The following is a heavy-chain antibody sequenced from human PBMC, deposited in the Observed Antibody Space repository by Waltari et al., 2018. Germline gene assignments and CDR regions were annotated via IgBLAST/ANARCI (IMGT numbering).Heavy chain of an antibody. J-gene: IGHJ4*02. D-gene: IGHD3-16*01. V-gene: IGHV1-2*06. CDR3: ARREHFGDSLDY. CDR2: INPNTGDT. Sequence: QVQLVQSGAEVKKPGAPVRGSCKPSGLTFTGYYIPWVRQAPGQGLEWMGRINPNTGDTKFAQNFRVRVTMTRDTSISTAYMELSGLRSDDTAMYFCARREHFGDSLDYWGQGTLVAVSS. CDR1: GLTFTGYY.